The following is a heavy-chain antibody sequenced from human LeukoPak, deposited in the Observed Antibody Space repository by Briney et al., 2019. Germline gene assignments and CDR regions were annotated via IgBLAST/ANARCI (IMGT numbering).Heavy chain of an antibody. CDR3: ARRISGYYIDY. CDR1: GYSFTSYW. V-gene: IGHV5-51*01. Sequence: GESLKISCKGSGYSFTSYWIGWVRQMPGKGLEWMGIIWPSDSDTRYSPSFQGQVTISADKSISTAYLQWSSLKASDTAIYFCARRISGYYIDYWGQGTLVSVSS. CDR2: IWPSDSDT. J-gene: IGHJ4*02. D-gene: IGHD1-26*01.